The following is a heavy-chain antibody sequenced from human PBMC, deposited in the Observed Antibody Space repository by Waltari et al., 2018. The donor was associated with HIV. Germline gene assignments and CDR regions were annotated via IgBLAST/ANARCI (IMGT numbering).Heavy chain of an antibody. J-gene: IGHJ4*02. CDR1: GFTFSSDA. D-gene: IGHD6-13*01. CDR3: ARGLTQQQPPFFDY. Sequence: QVQLVESGGGVVQPGRSVRLSCAAAGFTFSSDAMHWVRQTPGKGLEWVAVISYDGSNQYYGDSVKGRFTISRDNSKNTLYLQMNSLRAEDTAVYYCARGLTQQQPPFFDYWGQGTLVTVSS. V-gene: IGHV3-30-3*01. CDR2: ISYDGSNQ.